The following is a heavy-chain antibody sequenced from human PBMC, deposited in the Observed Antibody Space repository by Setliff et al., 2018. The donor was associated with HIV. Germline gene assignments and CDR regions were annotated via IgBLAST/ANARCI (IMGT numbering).Heavy chain of an antibody. CDR2: TGWSGSTA. Sequence: PGGSLRLSCTGSGFTFNTYAVHWVRQAPGKGLEWVASTGWSGSTAEYADAVRGRFTISRDNAKNTLYLQMNSLRAEDTAVYYCARDLWGRAPDYWGQGALVTVSS. CDR3: ARDLWGRAPDY. J-gene: IGHJ4*02. D-gene: IGHD3-16*01. CDR1: GFTFNTYA. V-gene: IGHV3-9*01.